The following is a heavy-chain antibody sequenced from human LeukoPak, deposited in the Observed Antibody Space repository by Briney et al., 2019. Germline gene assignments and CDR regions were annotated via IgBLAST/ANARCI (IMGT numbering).Heavy chain of an antibody. CDR3: ARGLGYCTSTTCLLPFDY. D-gene: IGHD2-2*01. Sequence: PGGSLTLSCPASGFTVSTYYMTCVRQAPGKGLECVSVIYSGGSTYYADSVKGRYTVSRDNSKNTLYLQMNSLRAEDTAMYYRARGLGYCTSTTCLLPFDYWGQGTLVTVSS. V-gene: IGHV3-53*01. J-gene: IGHJ4*02. CDR2: IYSGGST. CDR1: GFTVSTYY.